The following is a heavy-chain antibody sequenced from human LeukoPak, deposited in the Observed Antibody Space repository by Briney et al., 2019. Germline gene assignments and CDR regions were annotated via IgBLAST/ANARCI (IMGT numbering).Heavy chain of an antibody. CDR1: GFTFSRYW. J-gene: IGHJ4*02. V-gene: IGHV3-7*01. CDR3: ARQRYSDY. Sequence: GGSLRLSCAASGFTFSRYWITWVRQAPGKGLEWVANIKEDGSENSYVESVKGRFTISRDNAKNSLYLQLNSLRVEDTAVYFCARQRYSDYWGQGTLVTVSS. CDR2: IKEDGSEN. D-gene: IGHD1-1*01.